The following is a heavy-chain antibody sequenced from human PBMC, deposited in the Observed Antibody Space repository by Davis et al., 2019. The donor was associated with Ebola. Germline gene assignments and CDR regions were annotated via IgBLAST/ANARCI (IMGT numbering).Heavy chain of an antibody. CDR2: INPNSGGT. CDR3: ARDKGDTAMVTLSVYFDY. J-gene: IGHJ4*02. V-gene: IGHV1-2*06. D-gene: IGHD5-18*01. Sequence: ASVPVSCKASRYTFTGYYMHWVRQAPGHGLEWMGRINPNSGGTNYAQKFQGRVTMTRDTSISTAYMELSSLRSEDTAVYYCARDKGDTAMVTLSVYFDYWGQGTLVTVSS. CDR1: RYTFTGYY.